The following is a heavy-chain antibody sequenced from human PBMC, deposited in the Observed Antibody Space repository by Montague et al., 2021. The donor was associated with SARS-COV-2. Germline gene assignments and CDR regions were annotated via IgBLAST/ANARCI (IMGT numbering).Heavy chain of an antibody. CDR2: ISYDGSNK. Sequence: SLRLSCAASGFTFSSYGMHWVRQAPGKGLEWVAVISYDGSNKYYADSVKGRFTISRDNSKNTLYLQMNSLRAEDTAVYYCAKGLIGLWELLGGDYFDYWGQGTLVTVSS. CDR3: AKGLIGLWELLGGDYFDY. V-gene: IGHV3-30*18. J-gene: IGHJ4*02. CDR1: GFTFSSYG. D-gene: IGHD1-26*01.